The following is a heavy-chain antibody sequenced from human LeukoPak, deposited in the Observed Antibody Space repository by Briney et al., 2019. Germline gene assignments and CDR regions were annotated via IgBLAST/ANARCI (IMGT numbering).Heavy chain of an antibody. J-gene: IGHJ6*02. Sequence: ASVKVSCKASGYTFIGYYMHWVRQAPGQGLEWMGRINPNSGGTNYAQKFQGRVTMTRDTSISTAYMELSRLRSDDTAVYYCARDFPPYYDLWSGYYSDYYYYGMDVWGQGTTVTVSS. D-gene: IGHD3-3*01. V-gene: IGHV1-2*06. CDR1: GYTFIGYY. CDR3: ARDFPPYYDLWSGYYSDYYYYGMDV. CDR2: INPNSGGT.